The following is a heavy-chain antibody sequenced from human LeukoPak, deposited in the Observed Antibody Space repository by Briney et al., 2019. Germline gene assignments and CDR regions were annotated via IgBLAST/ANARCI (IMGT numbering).Heavy chain of an antibody. V-gene: IGHV3-48*03. CDR2: IRYDGSTI. Sequence: PGGSLRLSCAASGFTFSSYEMNWVRQAPGKGLEWVSFIRYDGSTIYYADSVKGRFTISRDNSKNTLYLQMNSLRAEDTAVYYCAELGITMVGGVWGKGTTVTISS. CDR3: AELGITMVGGV. CDR1: GFTFSSYE. J-gene: IGHJ6*04. D-gene: IGHD3-10*02.